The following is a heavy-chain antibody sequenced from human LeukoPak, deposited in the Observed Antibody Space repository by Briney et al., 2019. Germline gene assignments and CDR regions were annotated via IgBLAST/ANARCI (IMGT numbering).Heavy chain of an antibody. CDR2: ISAYNGNT. D-gene: IGHD3-22*01. CDR3: ARDDSSGYNYYYYGMDV. Sequence: ASVKVSCKASGYTFTSYGISWVRQAPGQGLEWMGWISAYNGNTNYAQKLQGRVTMTTDTSTSTAYMELRSLRSDDTAVYYCARDDSSGYNYYYYGMDVWGQGTTVTVSS. CDR1: GYTFTSYG. J-gene: IGHJ6*02. V-gene: IGHV1-18*01.